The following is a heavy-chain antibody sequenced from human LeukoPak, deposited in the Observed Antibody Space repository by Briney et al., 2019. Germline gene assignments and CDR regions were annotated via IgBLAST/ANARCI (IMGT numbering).Heavy chain of an antibody. V-gene: IGHV1-2*02. CDR1: GYTFTGYY. J-gene: IGHJ3*02. D-gene: IGHD4-17*01. CDR3: ARLVMTTVTTVWGQAFDI. CDR2: INPNSGGT. Sequence: ASVKVSCKASGYTFTGYYMHWVRQAPGQGLEWMGWINPNSGGTNYAQKFQGRVTMTRDTSNSTAHMELSRLRSDDTAVYYCARLVMTTVTTVWGQAFDIWGQGTMVTVSS.